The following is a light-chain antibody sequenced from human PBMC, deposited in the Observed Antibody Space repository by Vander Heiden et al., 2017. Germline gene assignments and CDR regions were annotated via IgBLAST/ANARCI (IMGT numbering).Light chain of an antibody. Sequence: DIVMTQSPDSLAVSLGERATPNCKSSQSLLYITNNKDYLAWYQQKPGQTPKLLIYWASTRESGVLDRCSGSGAGTDFTLTISSLQAEDVAVYYCQQYRSTHPTFGGGTKVEIK. CDR2: WAS. V-gene: IGKV4-1*01. CDR1: QSLLYITNNKDY. J-gene: IGKJ4*02. CDR3: QQYRSTHPT.